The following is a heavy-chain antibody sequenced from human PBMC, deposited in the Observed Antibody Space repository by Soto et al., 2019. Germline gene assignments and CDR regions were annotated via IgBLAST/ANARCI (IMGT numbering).Heavy chain of an antibody. CDR2: IYYSGST. CDR1: GGSISSGGYY. D-gene: IGHD3-3*01. J-gene: IGHJ6*02. V-gene: IGHV4-31*03. Sequence: SETLSLTCTVSGGSISSGGYYWSWIRQHPGKGLEWIGYIYYSGSTYYNPSLKSRVTISVDTSKNQFSLKLSSVTAADTAVYYCARDKWVEEYDFWSGYYDPYYYYGMDVWGQGTTVTVSS. CDR3: ARDKWVEEYDFWSGYYDPYYYYGMDV.